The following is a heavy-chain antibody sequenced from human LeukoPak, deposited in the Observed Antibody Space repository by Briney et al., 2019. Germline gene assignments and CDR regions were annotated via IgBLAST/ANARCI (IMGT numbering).Heavy chain of an antibody. J-gene: IGHJ5*02. D-gene: IGHD3-22*01. CDR2: ISSSSSYI. CDR3: ARGSYYDSSGTNWFDP. CDR1: GFTFSSYS. Sequence: GGSLRLSCAASGFTFSSYSMNWVRQAPGRGLEWVSSISSSSSYIYHADSVKGRFTISRDNAKNSLYLQMNSLRAEDTAVYYCARGSYYDSSGTNWFDPWGQGTLVTVSS. V-gene: IGHV3-21*01.